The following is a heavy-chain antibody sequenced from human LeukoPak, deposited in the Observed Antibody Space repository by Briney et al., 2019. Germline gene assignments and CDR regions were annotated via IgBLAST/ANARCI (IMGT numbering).Heavy chain of an antibody. CDR1: GGSISSYY. Sequence: PSETLSLTCTVSGGSISSYYWSWIRQAPGKGLEWVSVIYRSGSTHYADSVKDRFIISRDNSKNTLYLQMNSLRAEDTAVYYCAREAENYGLTFDIWGQGTMVTVYS. V-gene: IGHV3-66*01. D-gene: IGHD3-10*01. CDR3: AREAENYGLTFDI. CDR2: IYRSGST. J-gene: IGHJ3*02.